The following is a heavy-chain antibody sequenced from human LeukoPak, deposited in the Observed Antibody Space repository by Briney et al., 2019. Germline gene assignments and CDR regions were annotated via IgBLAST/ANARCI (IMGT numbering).Heavy chain of an antibody. CDR1: GCTFSSSA. D-gene: IGHD2-15*01. Sequence: GSLRLSCAASGCTFSSSAMSWVRQAPGKGLEWVSAISNNGSYTYYADSVQGGFTIAGENSKRTSLLQMNVLGAEETAVYYCGKQLRYCSDGSCYFPYWSQGTLVTVSS. CDR2: ISNNGSYT. J-gene: IGHJ4*02. V-gene: IGHV3-23*01. CDR3: GKQLRYCSDGSCYFPY.